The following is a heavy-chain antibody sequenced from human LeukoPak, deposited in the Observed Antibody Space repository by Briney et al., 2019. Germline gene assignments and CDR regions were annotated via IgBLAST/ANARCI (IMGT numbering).Heavy chain of an antibody. Sequence: GGSLRLSCAASGFTFSSYGMHWVRQAPGKGLEWVAFIRYDGSNKYYADSVKGRFTISRDNSKNTLYLQMNSLRAEDTAVYYCAKEGGDIVVVVAASNGDYLDYWGQGTLVTVSS. D-gene: IGHD2-15*01. CDR1: GFTFSSYG. V-gene: IGHV3-30*02. J-gene: IGHJ4*02. CDR2: IRYDGSNK. CDR3: AKEGGDIVVVVAASNGDYLDY.